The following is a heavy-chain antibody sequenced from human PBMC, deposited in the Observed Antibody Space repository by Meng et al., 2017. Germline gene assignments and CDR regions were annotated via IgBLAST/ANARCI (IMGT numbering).Heavy chain of an antibody. Sequence: GGSLRLSCAASGFTFSSYWMHWVRQAPGKGLVWVSRINSDGSSTSYADSVKGRFTISRDNAKNTLYLQMNSLRAEDTALYYCARAILTGYYYFDYWGQGTLVTVSS. J-gene: IGHJ4*02. D-gene: IGHD3-9*01. CDR3: ARAILTGYYYFDY. V-gene: IGHV3-74*01. CDR1: GFTFSSYW. CDR2: INSDGSST.